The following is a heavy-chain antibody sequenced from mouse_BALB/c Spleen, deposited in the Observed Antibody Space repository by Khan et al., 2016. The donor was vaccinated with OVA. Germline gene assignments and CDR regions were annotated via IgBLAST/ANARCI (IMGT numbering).Heavy chain of an antibody. CDR2: ISRSGSKT. CDR3: ARDGDYGSSPGWCAY. Sequence: EVELVESGGGLVKPGGSLKLSCAASGFTFSGYAMSWVRQTPEKRLEWVAEISRSGSKTYYPDTVMGRFTISRDNAKNNLYLEMSSLRSEDTDRHYCARDGDYGSSPGWCAYWGQGTLITGSA. V-gene: IGHV5-9-4*01. CDR1: GFTFSGYA. J-gene: IGHJ3*01. D-gene: IGHD1-1*01.